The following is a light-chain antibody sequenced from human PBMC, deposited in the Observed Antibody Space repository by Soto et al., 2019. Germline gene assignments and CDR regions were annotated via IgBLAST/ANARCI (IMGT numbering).Light chain of an antibody. V-gene: IGLV1-40*01. J-gene: IGLJ2*01. CDR1: SSNIGAGYD. CDR3: QCYDSSLSGVV. CDR2: GNS. Sequence: QSVLTQPPSVSGAPGQRVTISCTGSSSNIGAGYDVHWYRQLPGTAPKLLIYGNSNRPSGVPDRFSGSKSGTSASLAITGLQAKDEADYYCQCYDSSLSGVVFGGGTKLTVL.